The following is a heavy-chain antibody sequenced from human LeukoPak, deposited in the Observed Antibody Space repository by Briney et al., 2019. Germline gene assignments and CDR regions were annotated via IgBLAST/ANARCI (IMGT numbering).Heavy chain of an antibody. Sequence: PGGSLRLSCAASGFTFSSYSMNWVRQAPGKGLEWVSYISSISSSSTYYADSVKGRFTISRDNAKNSLYLQMNSLRAEDTAVYYCARGKVGATQLDYWGQGTLVTVSS. CDR3: ARGKVGATQLDY. J-gene: IGHJ4*02. D-gene: IGHD1-26*01. V-gene: IGHV3-48*01. CDR2: ISSISSSST. CDR1: GFTFSSYS.